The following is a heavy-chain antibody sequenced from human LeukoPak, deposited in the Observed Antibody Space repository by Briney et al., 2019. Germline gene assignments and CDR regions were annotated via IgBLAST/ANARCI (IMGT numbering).Heavy chain of an antibody. CDR2: IYYSGST. CDR3: ARVREEYCSGGSCPGESDY. Sequence: KASETLSLTCTVSGGSISSYYWSWIRQPPGKGLEWIGYIYYSGSTNYNPSLKSRVTISVDTSKNQFSLKLSSVTAADTAVYYCARVREEYCSGGSCPGESDYWGQGTLVTVSS. CDR1: GGSISSYY. V-gene: IGHV4-59*01. J-gene: IGHJ4*02. D-gene: IGHD2-15*01.